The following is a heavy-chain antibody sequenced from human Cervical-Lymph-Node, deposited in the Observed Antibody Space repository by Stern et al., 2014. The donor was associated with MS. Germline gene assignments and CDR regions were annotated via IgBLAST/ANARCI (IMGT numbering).Heavy chain of an antibody. Sequence: QVQLVQSGAEVKKPGSSVKVSCKASGGTFSSYAISWVRQAPGQGLEWMGGIIPIFGIANYAQKFQGRVTITADKSTSTAYMELSSLRSEDTAVYYCAVGHLDIAAAGSGRGGFDPWGQGTLVTVSS. CDR2: IIPIFGIA. CDR1: GGTFSSYA. V-gene: IGHV1-69*17. J-gene: IGHJ5*02. D-gene: IGHD6-13*01. CDR3: AVGHLDIAAAGSGRGGFDP.